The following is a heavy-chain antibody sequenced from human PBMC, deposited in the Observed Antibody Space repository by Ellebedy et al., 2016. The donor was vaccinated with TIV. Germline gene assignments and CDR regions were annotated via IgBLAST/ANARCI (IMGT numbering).Heavy chain of an antibody. Sequence: MPSETLSLTCTVSGGSISSYYWSWIRQPPGKGLEWIGYIYYSGSTNYNPSLKSRVTISVDTSKNQFSLKLSSVTAADTAVYYCARARDGYNSPFFDYWGQGTLVTVSS. D-gene: IGHD5-24*01. J-gene: IGHJ4*02. V-gene: IGHV4-59*01. CDR2: IYYSGST. CDR3: ARARDGYNSPFFDY. CDR1: GGSISSYY.